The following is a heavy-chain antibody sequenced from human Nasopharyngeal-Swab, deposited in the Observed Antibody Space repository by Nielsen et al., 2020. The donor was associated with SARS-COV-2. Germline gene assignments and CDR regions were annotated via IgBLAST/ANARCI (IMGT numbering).Heavy chain of an antibody. CDR3: ARGNSGYDASPFDY. Sequence: GGSLRLSCAASGFTVSNSFMSWVRQAPGKGLEWVSVIYSGGATHYADSVKGRFTISRDNSKNTLYLQMNSLRAEDTAIYYCARGNSGYDASPFDYWGQGTLVTVSS. CDR2: IYSGGAT. J-gene: IGHJ4*02. CDR1: GFTVSNSF. D-gene: IGHD5-12*01. V-gene: IGHV3-53*01.